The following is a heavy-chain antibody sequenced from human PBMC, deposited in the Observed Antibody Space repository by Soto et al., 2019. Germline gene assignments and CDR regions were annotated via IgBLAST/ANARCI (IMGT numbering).Heavy chain of an antibody. V-gene: IGHV4-30-2*01. CDR1: GGSISSGGYS. CDR2: IYHSGNT. CDR3: ARDVDADFRTDFDY. Sequence: PSETLSLTCAVSGGSISSGGYSWSWIRQPPGKGLEWIGYIYHSGNTYYNPSLKSRVTISVDRSKSQFSLKLSSVTAEDTALYYCARDVDADFRTDFDYWGRGTLVTVSS. D-gene: IGHD4-17*01. J-gene: IGHJ4*02.